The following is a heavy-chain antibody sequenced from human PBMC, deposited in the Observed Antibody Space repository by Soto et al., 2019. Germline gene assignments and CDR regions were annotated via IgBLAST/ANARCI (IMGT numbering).Heavy chain of an antibody. D-gene: IGHD2-15*01. CDR1: GFTFNTYS. Sequence: QMQLVESGGGVDQPGSSLRLSCAPSGFTFNTYSMHWVRQAPGRALEWLAVIWYEAGIKYYADSLKGRFTISRDNSKNTLYLQMSSLRAEVTAVYYCARIDCTGGSCRPYAYYDMDVWGQWTTVTVSS. J-gene: IGHJ6*02. CDR2: IWYEAGIK. V-gene: IGHV3-33*01. CDR3: ARIDCTGGSCRPYAYYDMDV.